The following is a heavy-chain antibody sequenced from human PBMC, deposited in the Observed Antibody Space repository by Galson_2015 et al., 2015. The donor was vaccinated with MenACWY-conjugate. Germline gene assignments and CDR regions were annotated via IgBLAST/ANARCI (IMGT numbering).Heavy chain of an antibody. D-gene: IGHD3-22*01. V-gene: IGHV3-73*01. CDR1: GFSFSDSA. CDR2: IRSKPNNYAT. J-gene: IGHJ4*02. Sequence: SLRLSCAASGFSFSDSAMHWVRRASGRGLEWVGRIRSKPNNYATAYAASVRGRFTISRDDSKNMAYLQMNSLTTEDTAVYYCTREVPGADSSPSFGHRGQGALVTVSS. CDR3: TREVPGADSSPSFGH.